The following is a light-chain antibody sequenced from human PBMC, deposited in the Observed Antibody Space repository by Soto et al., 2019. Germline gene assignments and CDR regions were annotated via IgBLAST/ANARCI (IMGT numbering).Light chain of an antibody. Sequence: QSVLTQTPSVSGAPGQKITMSCTGSSSNIGAGYDVHWYQQLPGAAPRLLIYADNNRPSGVPDRFSASNSGTSASLAITGLQGEDEAVYYCQSYDTSLSGAIFGAGTKLTVL. J-gene: IGLJ2*01. CDR2: ADN. CDR1: SSNIGAGYD. V-gene: IGLV1-40*01. CDR3: QSYDTSLSGAI.